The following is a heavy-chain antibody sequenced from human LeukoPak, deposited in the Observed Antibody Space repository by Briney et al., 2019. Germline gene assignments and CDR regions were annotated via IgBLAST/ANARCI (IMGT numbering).Heavy chain of an antibody. CDR1: GFTFSMSW. CDR3: TGSSGY. Sequence: GGSLRLSCAASGFTFSMSWMSWVRQAPGKGLEWVANIKKDGSEEYYVDSVKGRFTISRDNAKNSLYLQTNSLRGEDTAVYYCTGSSGYWGQGTLVIVSS. J-gene: IGHJ4*02. CDR2: IKKDGSEE. V-gene: IGHV3-7*01. D-gene: IGHD3-10*01.